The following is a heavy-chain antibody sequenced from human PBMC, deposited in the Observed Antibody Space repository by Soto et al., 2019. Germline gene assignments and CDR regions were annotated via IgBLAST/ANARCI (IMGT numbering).Heavy chain of an antibody. J-gene: IGHJ5*02. V-gene: IGHV1-18*01. Sequence: GASVKVSCKASGYTFTSYGISWVRQAPGQGLEWMGWISAYNGNTNYAQKLQGRVTMTTDTSTSTAYMEMRSLRSDDTAVYYCARGKGSGSAPLRGCDPWGEGTLGTVSS. CDR2: ISAYNGNT. D-gene: IGHD3-10*01. CDR1: GYTFTSYG. CDR3: ARGKGSGSAPLRGCDP.